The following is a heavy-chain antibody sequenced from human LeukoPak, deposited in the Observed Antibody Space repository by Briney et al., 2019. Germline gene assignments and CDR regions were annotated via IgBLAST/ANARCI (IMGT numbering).Heavy chain of an antibody. CDR1: GGTFSSYA. CDR3: ARAGMYYFDY. V-gene: IGHV3-30*04. J-gene: IGHJ4*02. Sequence: SCKASGGTFSSYAMHWVRQAPGKGLEWVAVISYDGSNKYYADSVKGRFTISRDNSKNTLYLQMNSLRAEDTAVYYCARAGMYYFDYWGQGTLVTVSS. CDR2: ISYDGSNK.